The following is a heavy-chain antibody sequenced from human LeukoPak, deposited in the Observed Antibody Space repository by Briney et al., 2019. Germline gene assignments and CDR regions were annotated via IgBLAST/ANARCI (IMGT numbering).Heavy chain of an antibody. CDR3: ARGLMPYYYDSSGYYRLGAFDI. CDR1: GYTFTGYY. V-gene: IGHV1-2*02. D-gene: IGHD3-22*01. J-gene: IGHJ3*02. CDR2: INPNSGGT. Sequence: GASVKVSCKASGYTFTGYYMHWVRQAPGQGLEWMGWINPNSGGTNYAQKFQGRVTMTRDTPISTAYMELSRLRSDDTAVYYCARGLMPYYYDSSGYYRLGAFDIWGQGTMVTVSS.